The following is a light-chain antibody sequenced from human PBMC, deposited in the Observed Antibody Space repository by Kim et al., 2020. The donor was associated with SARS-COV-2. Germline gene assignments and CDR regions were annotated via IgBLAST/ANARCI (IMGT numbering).Light chain of an antibody. J-gene: IGLJ3*02. Sequence: QSALTQPPSASGSPGQSVTISCSGISSEVGDYHYVSWYQQHPGKAPTLIIFEVKYRPSGVPDRFSGSKSGNTASLTVSGLQAEDEADYYCSSSAGSNNLVFGGGTQLTVL. CDR3: SSSAGSNNLV. CDR1: SSEVGDYHY. CDR2: EVK. V-gene: IGLV2-8*01.